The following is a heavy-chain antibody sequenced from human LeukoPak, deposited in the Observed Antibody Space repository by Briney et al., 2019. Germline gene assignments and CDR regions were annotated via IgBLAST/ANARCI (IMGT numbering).Heavy chain of an antibody. D-gene: IGHD4-23*01. Sequence: SETLSLTCTVSGGSISSGGYYWSWIRQPPGKGLEWIGYIYYSGSTKYNPSLKSRVTLSVDMSRNHFSLKLSSVTAADTAVYYCARDYGGKFDYWGRGTLVTVSS. V-gene: IGHV4-61*03. CDR1: GGSISSGGYY. CDR2: IYYSGST. J-gene: IGHJ4*02. CDR3: ARDYGGKFDY.